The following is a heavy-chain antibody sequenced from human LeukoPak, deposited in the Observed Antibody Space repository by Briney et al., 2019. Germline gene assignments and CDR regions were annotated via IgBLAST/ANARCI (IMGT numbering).Heavy chain of an antibody. CDR3: AKDQIVGATMPGFFDY. Sequence: QAGGSLRLSCAASGFTFSSYAMSWVRQAPGKGLEWVSAISGSGGSTYYADSVKGRFTISRDNSKNTLYLQMNSLRAEDTAVYYCAKDQIVGATMPGFFDYWGPGTLVTVSS. V-gene: IGHV3-23*01. CDR2: ISGSGGST. J-gene: IGHJ4*02. CDR1: GFTFSSYA. D-gene: IGHD1-26*01.